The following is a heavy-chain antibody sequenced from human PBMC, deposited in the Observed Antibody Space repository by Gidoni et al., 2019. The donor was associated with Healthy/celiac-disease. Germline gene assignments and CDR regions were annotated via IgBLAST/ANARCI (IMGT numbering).Heavy chain of an antibody. J-gene: IGHJ4*02. V-gene: IGHV4-34*01. CDR1: GGSFSGYY. CDR3: ARRGGDGDYGFDY. Sequence: QVQLQQWGAGLLKPSETLSLTCAVYGGSFSGYYWSWIRQPPGKGLVWIGEINHSGSTNYNPSLKSRVTISVDTSKNQFSLKLSSVTAADTAVYYCARRGGDGDYGFDYWGQGTLVTVSS. CDR2: INHSGST. D-gene: IGHD4-17*01.